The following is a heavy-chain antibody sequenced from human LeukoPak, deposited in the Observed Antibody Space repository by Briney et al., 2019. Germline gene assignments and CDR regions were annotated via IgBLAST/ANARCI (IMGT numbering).Heavy chain of an antibody. V-gene: IGHV3-23*01. J-gene: IGHJ3*02. CDR1: GFPFNSYV. CDR3: AKGYYDYIWGSYRSDAFDI. Sequence: GGSLRLSCAASGFPFNSYVMTWVRQAPGKGLEWDSVISGSGGLTYHADSVKGRFTVSRDNSKNTLYLQMNSPRAEDTAVYSCAKGYYDYIWGSYRSDAFDIWGQGTMVTVSS. CDR2: ISGSGGLT. D-gene: IGHD3-16*02.